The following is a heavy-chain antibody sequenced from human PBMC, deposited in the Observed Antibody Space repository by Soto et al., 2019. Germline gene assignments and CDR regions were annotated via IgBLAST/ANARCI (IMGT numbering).Heavy chain of an antibody. Sequence: GGSLRLSCAASGFSFSTYSMNWVRQAPGKGLEWVSSISSRGDTYYADSVKGRFTISRDNAKNSVSPQMDSLRAEDAAVYYCAREETAWPLAYGLDVWGQGTTVTVSS. CDR2: ISSRGDT. CDR3: AREETAWPLAYGLDV. V-gene: IGHV3-21*01. CDR1: GFSFSTYS. D-gene: IGHD2-21*02. J-gene: IGHJ6*02.